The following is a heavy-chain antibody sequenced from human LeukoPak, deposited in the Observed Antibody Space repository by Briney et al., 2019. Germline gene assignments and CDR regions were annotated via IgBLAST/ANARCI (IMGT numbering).Heavy chain of an antibody. CDR1: GFTFSSYS. V-gene: IGHV3-21*01. J-gene: IGHJ4*02. D-gene: IGHD2-21*02. CDR2: ISSSSSSYI. Sequence: PGGSLRLSCAASGFTFSSYSMNWVRQAPGKGLEWVSSISSSSSSYIYYADSVKGRFTISRDNAKNSLYLQMNSLRAEDTAVYYCARDGRGTYCGGDCYSRWGQGTQVTVSS. CDR3: ARDGRGTYCGGDCYSR.